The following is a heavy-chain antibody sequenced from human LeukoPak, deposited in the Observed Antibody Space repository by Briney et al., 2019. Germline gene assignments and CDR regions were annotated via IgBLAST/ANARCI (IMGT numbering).Heavy chain of an antibody. J-gene: IGHJ4*02. D-gene: IGHD2-15*01. CDR1: GGSISSNSYY. CDR2: IYYSGST. V-gene: IGHV4-39*07. Sequence: SETLSLTCTVSGGSISSNSYYWGWIRQPPGKGLEWIGSIYYSGSTYYNPSLKSRVTISLDTSKNQFSLNLSSVTAADTAVYYCATLNLGSWTHFDSWGQGTLVTVSS. CDR3: ATLNLGSWTHFDS.